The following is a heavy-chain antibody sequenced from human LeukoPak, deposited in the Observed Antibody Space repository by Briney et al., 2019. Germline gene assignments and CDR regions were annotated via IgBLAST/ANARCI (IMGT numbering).Heavy chain of an antibody. CDR1: GGSISSSSYY. CDR2: IYYSGST. Sequence: SETLSLTCTVSGGSISSSSYYWGWIRQPPGKGLEWIGSIYYSGSTYYNPSLKSRVTISVDTSKNQFSLKLSSVTAADTAVYYCARRVTTVYFDYWGQGTLVTVSS. CDR3: ARRVTTVYFDY. J-gene: IGHJ4*02. V-gene: IGHV4-39*01. D-gene: IGHD4-17*01.